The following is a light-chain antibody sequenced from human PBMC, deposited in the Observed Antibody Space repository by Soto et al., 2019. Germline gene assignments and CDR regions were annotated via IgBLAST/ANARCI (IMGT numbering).Light chain of an antibody. J-gene: IGKJ1*01. CDR2: GAS. CDR3: QQYGSSPPWT. CDR1: QSVSSSY. V-gene: IGKV3-20*01. Sequence: TXSLSPGERATLSCRASQSVSSSYLAWYQQKPGQAPRLLIYGASSRATGIPDRFSGSGSGTDFTLTISRLEPEDFAVYYCQQYGSSPPWTFGQGTKVEIK.